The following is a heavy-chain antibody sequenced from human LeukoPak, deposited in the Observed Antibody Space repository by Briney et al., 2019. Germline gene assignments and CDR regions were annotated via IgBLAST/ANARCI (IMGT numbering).Heavy chain of an antibody. V-gene: IGHV3-33*01. CDR1: GFTFSSYG. Sequence: GGSLRLSCAASGFTFSSYGMHWVRQAPGKGLEWVAVIWYDGSNKYYADSVKGRLTISRDNSKNTLYLQMNSLSAEDTAVHYCARSPPITGTRSYYYMDVWGKGTTVTVSS. CDR3: ARSPPITGTRSYYYMDV. J-gene: IGHJ6*03. D-gene: IGHD1-7*01. CDR2: IWYDGSNK.